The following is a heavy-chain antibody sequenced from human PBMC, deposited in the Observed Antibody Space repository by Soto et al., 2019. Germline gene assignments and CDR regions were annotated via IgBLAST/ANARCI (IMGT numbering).Heavy chain of an antibody. Sequence: QVQLQESGPGLVKPSETLSLTCTVSGGSVSSGSYYWSWIRQPPGKGLEWIGYIYYSGSTNYNPSLKSRVTISVDPSKNQFSLKLSSVTAADTAVYYCARVAAAGTVRLDYWGQGTLVTVSS. V-gene: IGHV4-61*01. CDR1: GGSVSSGSYY. CDR2: IYYSGST. J-gene: IGHJ4*02. D-gene: IGHD6-13*01. CDR3: ARVAAAGTVRLDY.